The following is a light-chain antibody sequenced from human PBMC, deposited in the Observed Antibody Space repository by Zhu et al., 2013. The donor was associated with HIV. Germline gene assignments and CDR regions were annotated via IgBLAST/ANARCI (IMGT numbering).Light chain of an antibody. V-gene: IGKV3-11*01. CDR2: DAS. CDR1: QSVDVY. J-gene: IGKJ5*01. CDR3: QQRQHWPPIT. Sequence: EVVLTQSPATLSLSPGQRATLSCRASQSVDVYLAWYQQKPGLPPRLLIYDASNRATGIPARFSGSGSGTDFTLTISSLEPEDFAVYYCQQRQHWPPITFGQGTRLEIK.